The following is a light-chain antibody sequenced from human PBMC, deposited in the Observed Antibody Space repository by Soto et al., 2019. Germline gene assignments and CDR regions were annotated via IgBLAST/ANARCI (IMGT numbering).Light chain of an antibody. CDR1: SSNIGSNY. Sequence: QSVLTQPPSASGTPGQRVTISCSGSSSNIGSNYVYWYQQLPGTAPKLLIYRNNQRPSGVPDRFSGSKSGTSGSLAISGLRSEDEAEYYCAAWDDSLRGQVFGTGTKVTVL. V-gene: IGLV1-47*01. CDR2: RNN. J-gene: IGLJ1*01. CDR3: AAWDDSLRGQV.